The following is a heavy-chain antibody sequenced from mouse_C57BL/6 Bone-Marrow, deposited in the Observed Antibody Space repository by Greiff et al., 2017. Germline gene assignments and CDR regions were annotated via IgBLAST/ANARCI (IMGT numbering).Heavy chain of an antibody. J-gene: IGHJ2*01. CDR1: GFNIKDDY. CDR2: IDPEIGDT. D-gene: IGHD2-3*01. V-gene: IGHV14-4*01. Sequence: EVQLQESGAELVRPGASVKLSCTASGFNIKDDYIHWVKQRPEQGLEWIGWIDPEIGDTEYASKFQGKATKTSDTSSNTAYLQLSSLTSEDTAVYYCSSVDGNYFDFWGQGNPRTVAS. CDR3: SSVDGNYFDF.